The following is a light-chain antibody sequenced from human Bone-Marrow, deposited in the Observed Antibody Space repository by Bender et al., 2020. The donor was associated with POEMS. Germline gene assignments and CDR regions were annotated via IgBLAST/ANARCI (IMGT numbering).Light chain of an antibody. J-gene: IGLJ2*01. Sequence: SYELTQPPSVSVSPGQTARITCSGDALPKQYAYWYQQKPGQAPVLLMSKDSERPSGIPERFSGSSSGTTITLTISAVQAEDEADYYCQSADSTGTSVIFGGGTKLTVL. CDR3: QSADSTGTSVI. CDR1: ALPKQY. V-gene: IGLV3-25*03. CDR2: KDS.